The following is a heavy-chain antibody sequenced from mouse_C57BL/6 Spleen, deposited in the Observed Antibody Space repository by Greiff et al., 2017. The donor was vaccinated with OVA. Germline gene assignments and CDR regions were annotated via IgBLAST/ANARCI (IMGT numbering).Heavy chain of an antibody. Sequence: EVQLQQSGPELVKPGASVEISCKASGYTFTDYYMNWVKQSHGKSLEWIGDINPNNGGTSYNQKFKGKATLTVDKSSSTAYMELRSLTSEDSAVYYCASGFITTTYAMDYWGQGTSVTVSS. D-gene: IGHD1-1*01. V-gene: IGHV1-26*01. CDR2: INPNNGGT. J-gene: IGHJ4*01. CDR1: GYTFTDYY. CDR3: ASGFITTTYAMDY.